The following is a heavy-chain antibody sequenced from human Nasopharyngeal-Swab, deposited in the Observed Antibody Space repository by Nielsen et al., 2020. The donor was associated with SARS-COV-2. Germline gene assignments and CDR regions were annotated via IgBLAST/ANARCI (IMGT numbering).Heavy chain of an antibody. V-gene: IGHV3-30*03. Sequence: GESLKTSCAASGFTFSSYGMHLVRQAPGKGLEWVAVISYDGSNKYYADSVKGRFTISRDNSKNTLYLQMNSLRAEDTAVYYCARVEMATINRNYGMDVWGQGTTVTVSS. CDR3: ARVEMATINRNYGMDV. CDR1: GFTFSSYG. J-gene: IGHJ6*02. CDR2: ISYDGSNK. D-gene: IGHD5-24*01.